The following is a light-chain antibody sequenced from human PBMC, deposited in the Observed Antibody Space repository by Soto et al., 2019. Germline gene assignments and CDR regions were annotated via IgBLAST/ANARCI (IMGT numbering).Light chain of an antibody. CDR3: QSYDSSLSLVV. Sequence: QSVLTQPPSVSAAPGQKVTISCSGSSSNIGNNYVSWYQQLPGTAPKLLIYGNIHRPSGVPDRFSGSKSATSASLAITGLQADDEADYYCQSYDSSLSLVVFGGGTKLTVL. CDR1: SSNIGNNY. CDR2: GNI. J-gene: IGLJ3*02. V-gene: IGLV1-40*01.